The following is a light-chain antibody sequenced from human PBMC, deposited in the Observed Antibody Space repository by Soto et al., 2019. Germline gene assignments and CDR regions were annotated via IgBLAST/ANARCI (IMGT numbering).Light chain of an antibody. J-gene: IGKJ4*01. CDR2: GAS. CDR1: QSVSSN. CDR3: QKYNNWPLS. Sequence: EIVMTQSPATLSVSPGERATLSCRASQSVSSNLGWYQQKPDQAPRLLIYGASTRATDIPARFSGSGSGTEFTLTISSLQSEDFAVYYCQKYNNWPLSFGGGTKVEIK. V-gene: IGKV3-15*01.